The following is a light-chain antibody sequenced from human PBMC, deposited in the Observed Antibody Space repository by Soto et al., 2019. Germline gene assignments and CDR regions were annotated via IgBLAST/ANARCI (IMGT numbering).Light chain of an antibody. CDR1: SSDVGGYNF. CDR3: SSYAGSKIVV. J-gene: IGLJ2*01. Sequence: QSALTQPPSASGSPGQSVTISCTGTSSDVGGYNFVSWYQQHPGKAPKLMIYEVSERPSGVPDRFSGSKSGNTASLTVSGPPAEDEADYYCSSYAGSKIVVFGGGTKLTVL. V-gene: IGLV2-8*01. CDR2: EVS.